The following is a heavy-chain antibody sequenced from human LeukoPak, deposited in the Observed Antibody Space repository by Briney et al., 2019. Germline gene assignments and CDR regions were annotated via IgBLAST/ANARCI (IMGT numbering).Heavy chain of an antibody. CDR3: TRDRDSSSWFDY. Sequence: GGSLRLSCTTSGFTFGDYAMSWFRQAPGKGLEWVGSIRSKAYGGTTEYAASVKGRFTISRDDSKSIAYLQMNSLKTEDTAVYYCTRDRDSSSWFDYWGQGTLVTVSS. CDR2: IRSKAYGGTT. J-gene: IGHJ4*02. D-gene: IGHD3-22*01. V-gene: IGHV3-49*03. CDR1: GFTFGDYA.